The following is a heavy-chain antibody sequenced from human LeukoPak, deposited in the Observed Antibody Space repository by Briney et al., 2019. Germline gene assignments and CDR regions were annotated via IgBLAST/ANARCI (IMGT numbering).Heavy chain of an antibody. Sequence: PGGSLRLSCAAYVFTFSNFAMSWVRQAPGKGLQWVSAISDSGGGTFYADSVKGRFTISRDNSKNTLYLQMNSLRAEDTAVYYCAQVGVGWVAFEYWGQGTLVTVSS. CDR3: AQVGVGWVAFEY. D-gene: IGHD3-16*01. CDR2: ISDSGGGT. V-gene: IGHV3-23*01. J-gene: IGHJ4*02. CDR1: VFTFSNFA.